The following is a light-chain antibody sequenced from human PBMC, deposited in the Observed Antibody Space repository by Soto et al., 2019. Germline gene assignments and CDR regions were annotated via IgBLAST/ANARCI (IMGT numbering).Light chain of an antibody. V-gene: IGKV3-20*01. J-gene: IGKJ4*01. CDR3: QLYDSSLT. CDR1: QSVSSPY. Sequence: EIVLMQSPDILSLSTGERATLSCRASQSVSSPYVAWYQQKPGQAPRLLIYAASIRLTGIPDRFSGSGSGTDFTLTISRLEPEDFAVYFCQLYDSSLTFCGGTKVDIK. CDR2: AAS.